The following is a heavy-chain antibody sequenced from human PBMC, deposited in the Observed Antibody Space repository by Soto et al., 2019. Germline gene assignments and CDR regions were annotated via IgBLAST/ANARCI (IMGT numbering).Heavy chain of an antibody. D-gene: IGHD1-7*01. J-gene: IGHJ4*02. CDR1: GGSISSGDYY. Sequence: SETLSLTCTVSGGSISSGDYYWSWIRQPPGKGLEWIGYIYHSGSTYYNPSLKSRVTISVDTSKNQFSLKLSSVTAADTAVYYCASLGGYNWNYAIDYWGQGTLVTVSS. CDR2: IYHSGST. CDR3: ASLGGYNWNYAIDY. V-gene: IGHV4-30-4*01.